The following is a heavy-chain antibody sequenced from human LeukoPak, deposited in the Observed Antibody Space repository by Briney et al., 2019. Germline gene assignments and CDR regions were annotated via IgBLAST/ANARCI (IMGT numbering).Heavy chain of an antibody. D-gene: IGHD2-15*01. J-gene: IGHJ5*02. V-gene: IGHV4-61*02. Sequence: SETLSLTCTVSGGSISSGSYYWSWIRQPAGKGLEWIGRIYTSGSTNYNPSLKSRVTISIDTSKNQFSLKLSAVTAADTAVYYCARFGDCSDGLCFYYLDPWGQGTLVTVSS. CDR2: IYTSGST. CDR1: GGSISSGSYY. CDR3: ARFGDCSDGLCFYYLDP.